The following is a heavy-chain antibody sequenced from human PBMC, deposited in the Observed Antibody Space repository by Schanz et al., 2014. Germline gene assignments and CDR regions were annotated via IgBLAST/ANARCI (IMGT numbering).Heavy chain of an antibody. CDR1: GFTFSDSW. D-gene: IGHD4-17*01. Sequence: EVQLVESGGGLVQPGGSLRLSCAASGFTFSDSWMHWVRQAPGKGLVWVSRTSHDGSFTTFADSVKGRFTISRDNAKNALSLXXXXXXXXXTAVYYCVRDTDYHFDSWGQGTLVTVSS. CDR2: TSHDGSFT. CDR3: VRDTDYHFDS. J-gene: IGHJ4*02. V-gene: IGHV3-74*01.